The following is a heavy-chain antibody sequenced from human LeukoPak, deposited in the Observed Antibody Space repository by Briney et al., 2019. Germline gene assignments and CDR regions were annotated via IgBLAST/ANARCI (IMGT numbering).Heavy chain of an antibody. V-gene: IGHV4-59*01. CDR2: IYYSGST. CDR3: ARGYYYGMDV. Sequence: SETLSLTCTVSGGSISSYYWSWIRQPPGKGLEWIGYIYYSGSTNYNPSLKSQVTISVDTSKNQFSLKLSSVTAADTAVYYCARGYYYGMDVWGKGTTVTVSS. J-gene: IGHJ6*04. CDR1: GGSISSYY.